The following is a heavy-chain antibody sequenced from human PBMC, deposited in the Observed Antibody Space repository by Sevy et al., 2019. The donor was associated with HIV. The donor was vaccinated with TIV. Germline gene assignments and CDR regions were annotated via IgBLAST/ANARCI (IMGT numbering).Heavy chain of an antibody. CDR1: GFTFSDYY. CDR3: VSASGGLLWFGELYPAPFDY. CDR2: ISSSGSTI. V-gene: IGHV3-11*01. D-gene: IGHD3-10*01. J-gene: IGHJ4*02. Sequence: GGSLRLSCAASGFTFSDYYMSWIRQAPGKGLEWVSYISSSGSTIYYADSVKGRFTISRDNAKNSLYLQMNSLRAEDPAVYYCVSASGGLLWFGELYPAPFDYRGQGTLVTVSS.